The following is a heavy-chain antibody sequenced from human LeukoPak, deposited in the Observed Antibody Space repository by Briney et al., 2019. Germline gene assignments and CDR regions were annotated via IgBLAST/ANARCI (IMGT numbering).Heavy chain of an antibody. J-gene: IGHJ6*03. V-gene: IGHV3-30*02. Sequence: GGCLRLSCEASGVTFSNYGMHCVRQAPGQGLEGAAFMRHNDCNICYAYSVTRRITITRDSSKSTLYLQTNGLRAEDTAVYYCAKSVIPTAYQGTYSMDVWGKGTTVIVSS. CDR1: GVTFSNYG. CDR2: MRHNDCNI. CDR3: AKSVIPTAYQGTYSMDV. D-gene: IGHD2-2*01.